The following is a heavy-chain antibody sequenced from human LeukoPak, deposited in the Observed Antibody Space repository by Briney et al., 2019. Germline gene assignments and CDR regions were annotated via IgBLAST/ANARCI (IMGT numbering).Heavy chain of an antibody. CDR1: GFTFSSYA. J-gene: IGHJ4*02. CDR2: ISFDGSNK. D-gene: IGHD2-21*01. V-gene: IGHV3-30*04. CDR3: AKAPVTTCRGAYCYPFDY. Sequence: GGSLRLSCAAPGFTFSSYAMHWVRQAPGKGLEWVAVISFDGSNKYYADSVKGRFTISRDSSKNTLFLQMNRLRPEDAAVYYCAKAPVTTCRGAYCYPFDYWGQGTLVTVSS.